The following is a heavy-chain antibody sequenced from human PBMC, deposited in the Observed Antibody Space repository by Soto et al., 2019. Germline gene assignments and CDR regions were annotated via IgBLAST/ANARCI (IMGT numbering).Heavy chain of an antibody. D-gene: IGHD4-17*01. J-gene: IGHJ4*02. Sequence: SETLSLTCSVSGGSVSDKTYYWSWIRQPPGKRLEWIGYVYYSGTTNYSPSLKSRVTISVDLSKNQFSLRLSSVTTADTALYYCARTTAVPNSLRSRYFFDYWGQGTLVTVSS. V-gene: IGHV4-61*01. CDR2: VYYSGTT. CDR1: GGSVSDKTYY. CDR3: ARTTAVPNSLRSRYFFDY.